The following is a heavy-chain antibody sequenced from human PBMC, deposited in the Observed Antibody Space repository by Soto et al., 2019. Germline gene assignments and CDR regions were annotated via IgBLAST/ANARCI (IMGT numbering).Heavy chain of an antibody. Sequence: PGGSLRLSCTASGFTFGDYAMSWFRQAPGKGLEWVGFIRSKAYGGTTEYAASVKGRFTISRDDSKSIAYLQMNSLKTEDTAVYYCTRDSYYYGSGSYALDYWGQGTLVTVSS. CDR3: TRDSYYYGSGSYALDY. CDR1: GFTFGDYA. D-gene: IGHD3-10*01. V-gene: IGHV3-49*03. J-gene: IGHJ4*02. CDR2: IRSKAYGGTT.